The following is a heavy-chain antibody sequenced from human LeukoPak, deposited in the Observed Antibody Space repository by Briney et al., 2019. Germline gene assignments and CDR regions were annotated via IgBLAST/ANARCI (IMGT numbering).Heavy chain of an antibody. CDR1: GGSISSSSFY. V-gene: IGHV4-39*07. J-gene: IGHJ4*02. D-gene: IGHD3-16*01. CDR2: IYYSGST. CDR3: ARVIDYIWGSQDY. Sequence: SETLSLTCTVSGGSISSSSFYWGWIRQPPGKGLEWIGTIYYSGSTYYNPSLKSRVTVSVDTSKNQFSLKLSSVTAADTAVYYCARVIDYIWGSQDYWGQGTLVTVSS.